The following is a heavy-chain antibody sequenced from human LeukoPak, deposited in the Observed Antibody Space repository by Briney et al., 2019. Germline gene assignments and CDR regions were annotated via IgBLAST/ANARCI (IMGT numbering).Heavy chain of an antibody. CDR1: GGSISSGYY. J-gene: IGHJ4*02. CDR3: ARDGDYVGAFDY. CDR2: IYHSGST. V-gene: IGHV4-38-2*02. Sequence: PSETLSLTCTVSGGSISSGYYWGWIRQPPGKGLEWIGSIYHSGSTHYNPSLKSRVTISVDTSKNQFSLKLSSVTAADTAVYYCARDGDYVGAFDYWGQGTLVTVSS. D-gene: IGHD4-17*01.